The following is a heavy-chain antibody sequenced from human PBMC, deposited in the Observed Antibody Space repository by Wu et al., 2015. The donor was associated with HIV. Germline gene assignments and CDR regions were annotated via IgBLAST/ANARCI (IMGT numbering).Heavy chain of an antibody. CDR2: ITTYNVKT. CDR1: GYNFTNYA. Sequence: QVQLVQSGGEVKRPGASVKVSCQASGYNFTNYAVNWVRQAPGQGLQWMGWITTYNVKTKYAHNFYGRLTLTTDTSANTAYMELRDLTSDDTAMYYCAILIRGKWGQGTLVTVSS. CDR3: AILIRGK. V-gene: IGHV1-18*01. D-gene: IGHD3-10*01. J-gene: IGHJ4*02.